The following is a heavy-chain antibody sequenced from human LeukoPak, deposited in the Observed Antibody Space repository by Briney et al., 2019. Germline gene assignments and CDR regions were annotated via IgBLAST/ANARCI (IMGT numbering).Heavy chain of an antibody. CDR1: GGSISSSSYY. V-gene: IGHV4-39*01. D-gene: IGHD3-10*01. J-gene: IGHJ4*02. Sequence: PSETLSLTCTVSGGSISSSSYYWGWIRQPPGKGLEWIGSIYYSGSTYYNPSLKSRVTISVDMSKNQFSLRLSSVTAADTAVYYCARQNYYGSGSYYNEGHYFDYWGQGTLVTVSS. CDR3: ARQNYYGSGSYYNEGHYFDY. CDR2: IYYSGST.